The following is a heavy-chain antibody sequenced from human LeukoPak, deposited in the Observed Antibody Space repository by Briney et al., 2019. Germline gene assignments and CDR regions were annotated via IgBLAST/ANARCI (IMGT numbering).Heavy chain of an antibody. J-gene: IGHJ4*02. CDR2: IGDKGADT. V-gene: IGHV3-23*01. Sequence: GGSLRLSCAASGFTFSNYAMTWVRQPPGKGLEWVSAIGDKGADTKYAVSVKGRFTISRDNSRGALYLQMNALRVEDTAIYYCGRDWKVDYWGQGTLVTVSS. CDR3: GRDWKVDY. CDR1: GFTFSNYA. D-gene: IGHD1-1*01.